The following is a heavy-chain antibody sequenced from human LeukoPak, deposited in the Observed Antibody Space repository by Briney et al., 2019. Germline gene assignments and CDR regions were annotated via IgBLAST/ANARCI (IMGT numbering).Heavy chain of an antibody. D-gene: IGHD3-3*01. Sequence: GGSLRLSCAASGFTVSSNYMSWVRQAPGKGLEWVSVIYSGGSTYYADSVKGRFTISRDNSKNTLYLQMNSLRAEDTAVYYCARDFDSYNWFDPWGQRTLVTVSS. CDR3: ARDFDSYNWFDP. J-gene: IGHJ5*02. V-gene: IGHV3-66*02. CDR1: GFTVSSNY. CDR2: IYSGGST.